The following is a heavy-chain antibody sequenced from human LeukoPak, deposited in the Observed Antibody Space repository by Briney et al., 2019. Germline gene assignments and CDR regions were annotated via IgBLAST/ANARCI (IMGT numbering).Heavy chain of an antibody. CDR3: ARSYYDNSAYYNWFDP. D-gene: IGHD3-22*01. V-gene: IGHV1-18*01. J-gene: IGHJ5*02. CDR2: ISTYNGNT. Sequence: APVKVSCKASGYTFTSYAISWVRQAPGQGLEWMGWISTYNGNTEYAQNLQGRVTMTTDTSTSTAYMELRSLRSDDTAVYYCARSYYDNSAYYNWFDPWGQGTLVTVSS. CDR1: GYTFTSYA.